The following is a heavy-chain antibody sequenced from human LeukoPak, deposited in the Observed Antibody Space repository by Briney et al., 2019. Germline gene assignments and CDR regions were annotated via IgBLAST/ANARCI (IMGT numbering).Heavy chain of an antibody. J-gene: IGHJ4*02. D-gene: IGHD4-17*01. CDR1: GGSISSYY. CDR3: ARQSTMTYQFDS. Sequence: SETLSLTCTVSGGSISSYYWSWIRQPPGKGLEWIGEINHSGSTNYNPSLKSRVTISIDTSKNQFSLKLKSVTAVDTAVYYCARQSTMTYQFDSWGQGTLVSVSS. V-gene: IGHV4-34*01. CDR2: INHSGST.